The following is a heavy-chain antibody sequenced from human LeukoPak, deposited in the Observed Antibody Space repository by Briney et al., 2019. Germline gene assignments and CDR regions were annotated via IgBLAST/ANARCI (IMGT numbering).Heavy chain of an antibody. CDR1: GFTFSSYW. CDR2: IKQDGSEK. Sequence: GGSLRLSCAASGFTFSSYWMSWVRQAPGKGLEWVANIKQDGSEKYYVDSVKGRSTISRDNAKNSLYLQMNSLRAEDTAVYYCARSPTTDIVVVPAALGAFDIWGQGTMVTVSS. CDR3: ARSPTTDIVVVPAALGAFDI. V-gene: IGHV3-7*01. J-gene: IGHJ3*02. D-gene: IGHD2-2*01.